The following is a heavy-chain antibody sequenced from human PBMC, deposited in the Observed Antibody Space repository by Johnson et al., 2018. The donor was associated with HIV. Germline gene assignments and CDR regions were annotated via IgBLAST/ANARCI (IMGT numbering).Heavy chain of an antibody. CDR3: AQDVLRWYPRRAFAV. V-gene: IGHV3-33*06. CDR1: GFTFSSYG. D-gene: IGHD4-23*01. Sequence: QVQLVESGGGVVQPGRSLRLSCAASGFTFSSYGMHWVRQAPGKGLEWVAVIWYDGSNKYYADSVKGRFAISRDNSKNTLYLQMNSLRAEDTAVYYCAQDVLRWYPRRAFAVWGQGTMGTVSS. J-gene: IGHJ3*01. CDR2: IWYDGSNK.